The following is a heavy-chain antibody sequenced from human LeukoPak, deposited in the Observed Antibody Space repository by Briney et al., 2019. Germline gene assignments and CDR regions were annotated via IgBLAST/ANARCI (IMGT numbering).Heavy chain of an antibody. D-gene: IGHD2-15*01. Sequence: GGSLRLSCAASACTFSSYAMSWVRQAPGKGLEWVSAISGSGGSTYYADSVKGRFTISRDNSKNTLYLQMNSLRAEDTVVYDCARQYCSGGSCYSPPFDYWGQGTLVTVSS. J-gene: IGHJ4*02. CDR2: ISGSGGST. V-gene: IGHV3-23*01. CDR3: ARQYCSGGSCYSPPFDY. CDR1: ACTFSSYA.